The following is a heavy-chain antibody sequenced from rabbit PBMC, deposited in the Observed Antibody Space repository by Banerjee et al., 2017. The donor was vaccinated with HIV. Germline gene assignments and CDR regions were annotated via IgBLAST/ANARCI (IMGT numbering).Heavy chain of an antibody. D-gene: IGHD4-1*01. J-gene: IGHJ3*01. CDR3: ARDLDDVIGWNFGW. CDR1: GFSFSSSYD. CDR2: IYAGGSGGASG. V-gene: IGHV1S45*01. Sequence: QEQLVESGGGLVQPEGSLTLTCTASGFSFSSSYDMCWVRQAPGKGLEWIGCIYAGGSGGASGYYASWAKGRFTISKTSSTTVTLQMTSLTAADTATYFCARDLDDVIGWNFGWWGQGTLVTVS.